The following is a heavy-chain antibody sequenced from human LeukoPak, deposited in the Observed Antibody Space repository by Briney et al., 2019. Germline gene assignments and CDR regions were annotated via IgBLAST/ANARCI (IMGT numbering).Heavy chain of an antibody. CDR2: INHSGST. CDR3: ARGRITMIVVATLRGAFDI. V-gene: IGHV4-34*01. CDR1: GGSFSGYY. J-gene: IGHJ3*02. Sequence: SETLSLTCAVYGGSFSGYYWSWIRQPPGRGLEWIGEINHSGSTNYNPSLKSRVTISVDTSKNQFSLKLSSVTAADTAVYYCARGRITMIVVATLRGAFDIWGQGTMVTVSS. D-gene: IGHD3-22*01.